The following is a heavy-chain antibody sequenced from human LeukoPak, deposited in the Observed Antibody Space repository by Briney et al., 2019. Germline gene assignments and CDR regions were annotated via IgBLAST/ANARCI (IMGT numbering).Heavy chain of an antibody. Sequence: PSETLSLTCTVSGGSISSGSYYWSWIRQPAGKGLEWIGRIYTSGSTNYSPSLKSRVTISVDTSKNQFSLKLSSVTAADTAVYYCARGGDDFWSGYSYFDYWGQGTLVTVSS. CDR2: IYTSGST. CDR3: ARGGDDFWSGYSYFDY. D-gene: IGHD3-3*01. CDR1: GGSISSGSYY. V-gene: IGHV4-61*02. J-gene: IGHJ4*02.